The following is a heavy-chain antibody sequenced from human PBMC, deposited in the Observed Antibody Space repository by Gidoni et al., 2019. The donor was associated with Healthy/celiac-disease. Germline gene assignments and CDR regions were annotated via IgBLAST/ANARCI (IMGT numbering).Heavy chain of an antibody. V-gene: IGHV4-39*01. CDR3: ARHGHSTVTTSSNWYFDL. CDR2: IYYSGST. D-gene: IGHD4-17*01. CDR1: GGSIRSSSYY. Sequence: QLQLQESGPGLVKPSETLSLTCTVSGGSIRSSSYYWGWIRQPPGKGLEWIGSIYYSGSTYYNPSLKSRVTISVDTSKNQFSLKLSSVTAADTAVYYCARHGHSTVTTSSNWYFDLWGRGTLVTVSS. J-gene: IGHJ2*01.